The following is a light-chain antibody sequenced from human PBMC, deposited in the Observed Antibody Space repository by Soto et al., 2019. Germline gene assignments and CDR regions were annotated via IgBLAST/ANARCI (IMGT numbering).Light chain of an antibody. V-gene: IGKV1-5*03. CDR3: QQLNSYPRT. CDR2: KAS. CDR1: QSISTW. J-gene: IGKJ1*01. Sequence: DIQMTQSPSTLSASVGDRVTITCRASQSISTWLAWYQQKPGKAPKLLIYKASGLEGGVPSRFSGSGSGTEFTLTISSLQPDDFATYYCQQLNSYPRTFGQGTKVDIK.